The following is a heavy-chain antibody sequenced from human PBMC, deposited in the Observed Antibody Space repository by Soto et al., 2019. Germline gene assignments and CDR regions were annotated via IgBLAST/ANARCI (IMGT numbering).Heavy chain of an antibody. V-gene: IGHV4-34*01. J-gene: IGHJ4*02. CDR1: GGSFSGYY. CDR3: ARGQKSHYFDY. CDR2: INHSGST. Sequence: SETLSLTCAVYGGSFSGYYWSWIRQPPGKGLEWIGEINHSGSTNYNPSLKSRVTISVDTSKNQLSLKLSSVTAADTAVYYCARGQKSHYFDYWGQGTLVTVSS.